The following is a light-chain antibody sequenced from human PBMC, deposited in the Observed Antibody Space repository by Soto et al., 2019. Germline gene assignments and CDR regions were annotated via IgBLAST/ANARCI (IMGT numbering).Light chain of an antibody. V-gene: IGKV1-17*01. J-gene: IGKJ1*01. Sequence: IQMTQSPSSLSASVGDRVTITCRASQGIRNDLGWYQQKPGKAPKLLIYAASSLQSGVPSRFSGSGSGTEFSLTISSLQPDDFATYYCQQYNGYSTFGQGTKVDIK. CDR3: QQYNGYST. CDR1: QGIRND. CDR2: AAS.